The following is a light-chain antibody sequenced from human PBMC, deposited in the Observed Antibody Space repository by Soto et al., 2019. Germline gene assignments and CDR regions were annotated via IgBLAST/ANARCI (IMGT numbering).Light chain of an antibody. V-gene: IGKV3-11*01. Sequence: IVLTQSPDTLSLSPGAGATLSCRASQDVSVSLAWYQQRPGQAPRLLIHDASNRGAGIPARFSAYGSGTDFTLIIGSLEPEDSALYYCQQRGSWPYTFGQGTKVEIQ. J-gene: IGKJ2*01. CDR3: QQRGSWPYT. CDR2: DAS. CDR1: QDVSVS.